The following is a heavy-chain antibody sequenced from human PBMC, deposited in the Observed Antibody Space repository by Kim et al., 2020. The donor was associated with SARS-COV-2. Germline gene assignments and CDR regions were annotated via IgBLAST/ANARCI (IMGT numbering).Heavy chain of an antibody. Sequence: GGSLRLSCATSGFTFSSYDMNLVRQAPGKGLEWVSSISTTSAYIYYAGSIKGRFTVSRDNAKNSLYLQMDSLIGEDTAVYYCARGGSGSLIRRAPFDFWGQGTLVTVSS. CDR3: ARGGSGSLIRRAPFDF. J-gene: IGHJ4*02. D-gene: IGHD1-26*01. CDR2: ISTTSAYI. CDR1: GFTFSSYD. V-gene: IGHV3-21*01.